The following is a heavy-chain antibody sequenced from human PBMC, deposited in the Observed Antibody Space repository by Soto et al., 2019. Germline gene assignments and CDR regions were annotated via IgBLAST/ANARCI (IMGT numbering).Heavy chain of an antibody. Sequence: GGSLRLSCAASGFTFSSYAMSWVRQAPGKGLEWVSAISGSGGSTYYADSVKGRFTISRDNSKNTLYLQMNSLRDEDTAVYYCAKDPPGDYGSGSSLNYYYGMGVWGQGTTVTVSS. D-gene: IGHD3-10*01. CDR1: GFTFSSYA. J-gene: IGHJ6*02. V-gene: IGHV3-23*01. CDR2: ISGSGGST. CDR3: AKDPPGDYGSGSSLNYYYGMGV.